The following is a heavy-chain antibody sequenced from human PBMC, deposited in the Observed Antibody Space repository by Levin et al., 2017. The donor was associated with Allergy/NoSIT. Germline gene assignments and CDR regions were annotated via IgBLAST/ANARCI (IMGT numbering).Heavy chain of an antibody. CDR1: GDSISGYY. J-gene: IGHJ6*02. CDR3: ARDKIIMLRGDTYYYGMDV. Sequence: SQTLSLTCTVSGDSISGYYWSWIRQAPGKGLEWIGHIYYSGSTSYNPSFKSRTTLSVDMSRNQFSLKLSSVTAGDTAVYYCARDKIIMLRGDTYYYGMDVWGQGTTVTVSS. CDR2: IYYSGST. D-gene: IGHD3-10*01. V-gene: IGHV4-59*01.